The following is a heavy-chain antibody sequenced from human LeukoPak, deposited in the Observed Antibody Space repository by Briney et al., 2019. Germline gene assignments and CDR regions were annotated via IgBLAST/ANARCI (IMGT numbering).Heavy chain of an antibody. D-gene: IGHD6-13*01. CDR3: AKGPGAAVGKRYIQH. Sequence: GGSLRLSCAASGFTFNDYAMHWVRQAPGKGLEWVSLISWDSGNTYYADSVKGRFTISRDNSKNSLSLQMNRLRAEDTALYYWAKGPGAAVGKRYIQHWGQGTLVTVSS. J-gene: IGHJ1*01. CDR1: GFTFNDYA. V-gene: IGHV3-43D*03. CDR2: ISWDSGNT.